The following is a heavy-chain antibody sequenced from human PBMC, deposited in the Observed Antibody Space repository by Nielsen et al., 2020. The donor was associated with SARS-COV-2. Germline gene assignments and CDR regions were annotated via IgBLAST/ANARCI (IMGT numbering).Heavy chain of an antibody. Sequence: SETLSLTCTASGASISGGGYCWSWIRQPPGKGLEWIGYIYHTGTTHYNPSLKSRVSISADRAKNQFSLKLTSVTAANTAVYYCASGAYSYEIDYWGQGILVTVSS. CDR2: IYHTGTT. CDR3: ASGAYSYEIDY. D-gene: IGHD2-21*01. J-gene: IGHJ4*02. V-gene: IGHV4-30-2*01. CDR1: GASISGGGYC.